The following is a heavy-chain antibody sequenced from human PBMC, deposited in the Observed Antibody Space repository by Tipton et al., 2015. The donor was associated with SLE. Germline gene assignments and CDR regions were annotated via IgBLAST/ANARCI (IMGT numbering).Heavy chain of an antibody. Sequence: SLRLSCAASGFTFSRYAMHWVRQAPGKGLEWAANIKQDGSEKYYLDSVKGRFTISRDNAKNSLYLQMNSLRAEDTAVYYCARDDYYSSSSTFDYWGQGTLVTVSS. CDR2: IKQDGSEK. D-gene: IGHD6-6*01. V-gene: IGHV3-7*03. J-gene: IGHJ4*02. CDR3: ARDDYYSSSSTFDY. CDR1: GFTFSRYA.